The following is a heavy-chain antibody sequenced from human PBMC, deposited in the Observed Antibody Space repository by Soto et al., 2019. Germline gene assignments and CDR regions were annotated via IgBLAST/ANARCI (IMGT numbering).Heavy chain of an antibody. CDR3: ARSTAYYYDSSGYYPVRAFDI. V-gene: IGHV4-59*01. D-gene: IGHD3-22*01. CDR2: IYYSGST. Sequence: QVQLQESGPGLVKPSETLSLTCTVSGGSISSYYWSWIRQPPGKGLEWIGYIYYSGSTNYNPSLKGRVPISVDTSKNQFSLKLSSVTSADTAVYYCARSTAYYYDSSGYYPVRAFDIWGQGTMVTVSS. J-gene: IGHJ3*02. CDR1: GGSISSYY.